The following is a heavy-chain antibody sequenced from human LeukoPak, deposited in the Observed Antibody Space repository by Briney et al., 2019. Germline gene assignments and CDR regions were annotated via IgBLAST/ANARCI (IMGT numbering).Heavy chain of an antibody. V-gene: IGHV1-69*01. D-gene: IGHD3-22*01. Sequence: GSSVKVSCKASGGTFSSYAISWVRQAPGQGLEWMGGIIPIFGTANYAQKFQGRVTITADESTSTAYMELSSLRSEDTAVYYCARDRGYYYDSSGSTYYFDYWGQGTLVTVSS. J-gene: IGHJ4*02. CDR1: GGTFSSYA. CDR2: IIPIFGTA. CDR3: ARDRGYYYDSSGSTYYFDY.